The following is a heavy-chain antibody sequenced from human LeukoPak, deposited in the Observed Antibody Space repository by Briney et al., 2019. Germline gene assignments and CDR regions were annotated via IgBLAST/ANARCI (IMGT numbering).Heavy chain of an antibody. D-gene: IGHD3-10*01. CDR2: ISYDGSNK. J-gene: IGHJ4*02. Sequence: GGSLRLSCAASGFTSSSYAMHWVRQAPGKGLEWVAVISYDGSNKYYADSVKGRFTISRDNSKNTLYLQMNSLRAEDTAVYYCASGIRGQYYFDYWGQGTLVTVSS. V-gene: IGHV3-30-3*01. CDR3: ASGIRGQYYFDY. CDR1: GFTSSSYA.